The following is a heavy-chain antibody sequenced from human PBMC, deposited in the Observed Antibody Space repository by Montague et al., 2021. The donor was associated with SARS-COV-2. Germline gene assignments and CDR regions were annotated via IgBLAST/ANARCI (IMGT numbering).Heavy chain of an antibody. CDR3: ARDSDYYDSSAGYYHGMDV. CDR1: GGSISSYY. Sequence: SETLSLTCTVSGGSISSYYWSWIRQPPGKGLEWIGYIYYSGSTNYNPSLKSRVTISVDTSKNQFSLKLSSVTAADTAVYYCARDSDYYDSSAGYYHGMDVWGQGTTVTVSS. J-gene: IGHJ6*02. CDR2: IYYSGST. V-gene: IGHV4-59*01. D-gene: IGHD3-22*01.